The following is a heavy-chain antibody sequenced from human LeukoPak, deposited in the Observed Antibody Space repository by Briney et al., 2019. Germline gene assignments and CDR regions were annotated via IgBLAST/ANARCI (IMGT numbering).Heavy chain of an antibody. D-gene: IGHD5-24*01. V-gene: IGHV1-18*01. J-gene: IGHJ3*02. Sequence: GASVKVSCKASGYTFTSYAMNWVRQAPGQGLEWMGWISAYNGNTNYAQKFQGRVTMTTDTSTSIAYMELRSLRSDDTAVYYCARDRSWGYIDAFNIWGQGTMVTVSS. CDR2: ISAYNGNT. CDR3: ARDRSWGYIDAFNI. CDR1: GYTFTSYA.